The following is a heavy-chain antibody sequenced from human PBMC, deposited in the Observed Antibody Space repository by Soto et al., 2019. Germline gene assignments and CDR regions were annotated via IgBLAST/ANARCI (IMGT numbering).Heavy chain of an antibody. J-gene: IGHJ6*04. CDR2: IYYSGST. CDR1: GGSISSYY. CDR3: ARARTTYMDV. Sequence: SETLSLTCTVSGGSISSYYWSWIRQPPGKGLEWIGYIYYSGSTNYNPSLKSRVTISVDTSKNQFSLKLSSVTAADTAVYYCARARTTYMDVWGKGTTVTVSS. V-gene: IGHV4-59*01. D-gene: IGHD4-4*01.